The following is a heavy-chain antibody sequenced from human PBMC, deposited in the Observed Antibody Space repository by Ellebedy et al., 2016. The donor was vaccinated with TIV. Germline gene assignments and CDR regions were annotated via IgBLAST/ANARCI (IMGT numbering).Heavy chain of an antibody. CDR2: FDPEDGET. Sequence: ASVKVSXXVSGYTLTELSMHWVRQTPGKGLEWMGGFDPEDGETIYAQKFQGRVTMTEDTSTDTAYTELSSLRSEDTAVYYCATEGMVRSDWYWGQGTLVTISS. CDR1: GYTLTELS. CDR3: ATEGMVRSDWY. J-gene: IGHJ4*02. D-gene: IGHD2-21*02. V-gene: IGHV1-24*01.